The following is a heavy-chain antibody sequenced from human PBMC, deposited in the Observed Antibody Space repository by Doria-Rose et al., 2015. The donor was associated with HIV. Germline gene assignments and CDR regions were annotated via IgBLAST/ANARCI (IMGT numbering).Heavy chain of an antibody. J-gene: IGHJ4*02. CDR3: ARDHRKFYGIR. V-gene: IGHV3-48*03. CDR2: VSGTGDTI. Sequence: EVQPVESGGGSVEPGGSLRLSCVVSGFTFSFYEMNWVRQPPGRGLEWISYVSGTGDTIYYADSLRGRFTISRDNVKNSLYLDINNLRVEDTAVYYCARDHRKFYGIRWGQGTLVTVSS. D-gene: IGHD3-10*01. CDR1: GFTFSFYE.